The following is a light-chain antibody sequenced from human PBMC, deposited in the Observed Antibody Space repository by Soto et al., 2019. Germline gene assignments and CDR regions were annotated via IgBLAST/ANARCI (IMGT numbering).Light chain of an antibody. V-gene: IGLV2-14*01. Sequence: QSALTQPASVSGSPGQSITISCTGTSSDVGGYNYVSWYQQHPGKAPKLMIYDVSNRPSGVSNRFSGPKSGNTASLTISGLQDEDESDYYCSSYTSSSTLDVFGTGTKLTVL. CDR2: DVS. CDR1: SSDVGGYNY. CDR3: SSYTSSSTLDV. J-gene: IGLJ1*01.